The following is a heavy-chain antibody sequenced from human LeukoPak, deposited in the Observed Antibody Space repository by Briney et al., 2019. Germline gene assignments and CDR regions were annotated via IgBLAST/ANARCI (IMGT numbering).Heavy chain of an antibody. CDR1: GYTFTSYG. Sequence: ASVKVSCKASGYTFTSYGISWVRQAPGQGLEWMGWISVYNNIPNYAQKFQGRVTMTADTSSSTVYMDLRSLRSDDTAMFYCASMGMHSSAWAPLGLDYWGQGIPVSVSS. V-gene: IGHV1-18*01. D-gene: IGHD6-19*01. CDR3: ASMGMHSSAWAPLGLDY. CDR2: ISVYNNIP. J-gene: IGHJ4*02.